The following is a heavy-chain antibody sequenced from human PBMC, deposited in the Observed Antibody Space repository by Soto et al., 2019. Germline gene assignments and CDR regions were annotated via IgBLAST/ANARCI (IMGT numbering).Heavy chain of an antibody. D-gene: IGHD2-2*01. CDR2: IWYDGSNK. V-gene: IGHV3-33*01. CDR1: GFTFISYG. CDR3: ARSTPYDPRGDFDY. J-gene: IGHJ4*02. Sequence: GGSLRLSCAASGFTFISYGMHWVRQAPGKGLEWVAVIWYDGSNKYYADSVKGRFTISRDNSKNTLYLQMNSLRAEDTAVYYCARSTPYDPRGDFDYWGRGTLVTVSS.